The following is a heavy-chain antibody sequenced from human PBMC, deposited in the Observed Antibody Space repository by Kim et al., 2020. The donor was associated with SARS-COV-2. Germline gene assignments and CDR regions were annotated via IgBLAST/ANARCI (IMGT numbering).Heavy chain of an antibody. J-gene: IGHJ4*02. Sequence: ADSVQGRFTNSRANSKNTLYVQMNSLRVEDTAVYYCARAYGSGNYLFYFDSWGQGTLVTVSS. D-gene: IGHD3-10*01. V-gene: IGHV3-30*01. CDR3: ARAYGSGNYLFYFDS.